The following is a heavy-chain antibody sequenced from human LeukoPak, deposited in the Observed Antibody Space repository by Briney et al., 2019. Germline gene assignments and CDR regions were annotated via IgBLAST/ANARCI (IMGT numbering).Heavy chain of an antibody. Sequence: SETLSLTCTVSGGSISSGGYYWSWIRQPPGKGLEWIGYIYHSGSTYYNPSLKSRVTISVDRSKNQFSLKLSSVTAADTAVYYCARELSGSYRYFDYWGQGTLVTVSS. CDR1: GGSISSGGYY. CDR2: IYHSGST. J-gene: IGHJ4*02. CDR3: ARELSGSYRYFDY. D-gene: IGHD1-26*01. V-gene: IGHV4-30-2*01.